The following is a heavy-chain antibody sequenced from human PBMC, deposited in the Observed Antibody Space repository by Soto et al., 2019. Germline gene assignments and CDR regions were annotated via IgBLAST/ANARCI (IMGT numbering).Heavy chain of an antibody. CDR1: GGSFSGYY. CDR3: ARGVTMIARTVAYGMDV. D-gene: IGHD3-22*01. Sequence: SETLSLTCAVYGGSFSGYYWSWIRQPPGKGLEWIGEINHSGSTNYNPSLKSRVTISVDTSKNQFSLKLSSVTAADTAVYYCARGVTMIARTVAYGMDVWGQGTTVTVSS. CDR2: INHSGST. V-gene: IGHV4-34*01. J-gene: IGHJ6*02.